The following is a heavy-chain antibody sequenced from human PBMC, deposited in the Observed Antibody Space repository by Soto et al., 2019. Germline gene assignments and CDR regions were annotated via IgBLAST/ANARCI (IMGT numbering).Heavy chain of an antibody. CDR1: GYTLTELS. CDR3: ATSPVAAAGLVYHYYYGMDV. V-gene: IGHV1-24*01. J-gene: IGHJ6*02. Sequence: QVQLVQSGAEVKKPGASVKVSCKVSGYTLTELSMHWVRQAPGKGLEWMGGFDPEDGETIYAQKFQGRVTMTEDTSTDTAYMELSSLRSEDTAVYYCATSPVAAAGLVYHYYYGMDVWGQGTTVTVSS. CDR2: FDPEDGET. D-gene: IGHD6-13*01.